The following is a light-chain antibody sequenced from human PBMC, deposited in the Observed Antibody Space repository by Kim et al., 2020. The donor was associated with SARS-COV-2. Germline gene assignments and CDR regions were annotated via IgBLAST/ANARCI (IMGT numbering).Light chain of an antibody. CDR2: DVS. Sequence: GQSVTTSCTGTSSDVGGYNYVSWDQQHPGKAPKLMIYDVSKRPSGVPDRFSGSKSGNTASLTVSGLQAEDEADYYCSSYAGSNNYVFGTGTKVTVL. V-gene: IGLV2-8*01. CDR3: SSYAGSNNYV. J-gene: IGLJ1*01. CDR1: SSDVGGYNY.